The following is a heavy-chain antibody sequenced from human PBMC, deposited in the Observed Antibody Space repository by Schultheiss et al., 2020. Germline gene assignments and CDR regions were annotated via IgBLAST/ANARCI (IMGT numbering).Heavy chain of an antibody. CDR2: IYYSGST. CDR1: GDSISGSGCY. Sequence: SQTLSLTCTVSGDSISGSGCYWGWIRQSPGKGLEWIGSIYYSGSTYYNPSLKSRVTISVDTSKNQFSLKLSSVTAADTAVYYCARVWYYYDSSGYYSAPYDAFDIWGQGTMVTVSS. J-gene: IGHJ3*02. D-gene: IGHD3-22*01. CDR3: ARVWYYYDSSGYYSAPYDAFDI. V-gene: IGHV4-31*03.